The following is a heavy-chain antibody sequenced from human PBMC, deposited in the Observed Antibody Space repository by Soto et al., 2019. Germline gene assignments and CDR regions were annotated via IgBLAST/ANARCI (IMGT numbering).Heavy chain of an antibody. CDR1: GLTFSDHY. CDR3: ARAPYFGSGTYYYYDLDV. D-gene: IGHD3-10*01. CDR2: ISSSAGTI. Sequence: QVQLVESGGGLVQPGGSLRLSCAASGLTFSDHYMTWILQAPGKGLEWISYISSSAGTIYYADSVKGRFTISRDNAKNSLYLQMTNLRAEDTAVYYCARAPYFGSGTYYYYDLDVWGQGTTVTVS. J-gene: IGHJ6*02. V-gene: IGHV3-11*01.